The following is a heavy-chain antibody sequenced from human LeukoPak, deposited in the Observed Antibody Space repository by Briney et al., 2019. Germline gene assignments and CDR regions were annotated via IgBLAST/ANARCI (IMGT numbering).Heavy chain of an antibody. D-gene: IGHD6-25*01. CDR1: GYTFTTYA. CDR2: NNAGNGNT. Sequence: ASVKVSCKASGYTFTTYAIHWVRQAPGQRLEWMGWNNAGNGNTKYSQKFQGRVTITADTSATTAYMELSSLRSEDTAAYYCAILVQRGPREGFDYWGQGTLVTVSS. CDR3: AILVQRGPREGFDY. V-gene: IGHV1-3*01. J-gene: IGHJ4*02.